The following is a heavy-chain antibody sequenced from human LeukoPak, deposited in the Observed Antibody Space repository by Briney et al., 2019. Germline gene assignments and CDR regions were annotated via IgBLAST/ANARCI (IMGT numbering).Heavy chain of an antibody. CDR1: GFTFTTYS. V-gene: IGHV4-34*01. CDR3: ARTAPALWIQLWFFDY. Sequence: GSLRLSCEASGFTFTTYSMTWVRQPPGKGLEWIGEINHSGSTNYNPSLKSRVTISVDTSKNQFSLKLSSVTAADTAVYYCARTAPALWIQLWFFDYWGQGTLVTVSS. CDR2: INHSGST. J-gene: IGHJ4*02. D-gene: IGHD5-18*01.